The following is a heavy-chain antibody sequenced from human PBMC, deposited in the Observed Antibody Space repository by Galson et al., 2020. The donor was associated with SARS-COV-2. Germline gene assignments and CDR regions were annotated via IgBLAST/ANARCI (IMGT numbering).Heavy chain of an antibody. V-gene: IGHV1-2*04. D-gene: IGHD4-4*01. Sequence: ASVKISCKASGYTFTGYYIHRVRHAPGQGLQWMGWINPNSGDTNYAQKSQGWVTMTRDSYITTAYMQLSRLRSDDTAVYYCARETEMPTLNCVDYWGQGTLVTVSS. CDR1: GYTFTGYY. CDR2: INPNSGDT. CDR3: ARETEMPTLNCVDY. J-gene: IGHJ4*02.